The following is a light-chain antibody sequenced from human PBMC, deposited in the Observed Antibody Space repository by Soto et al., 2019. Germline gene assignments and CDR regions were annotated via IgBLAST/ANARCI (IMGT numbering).Light chain of an antibody. CDR3: QQSYSTPGIT. CDR1: QSISSY. Sequence: DIQITQSPSSLSASVGDRVTITCRASQSISSYLNWYQQKPGKAPKLLIYAASSLQSGVPSRFSGSGSGTDFTLTISSLQPEDFATYYCQQSYSTPGITFGQGTRLEIK. V-gene: IGKV1-39*01. CDR2: AAS. J-gene: IGKJ5*01.